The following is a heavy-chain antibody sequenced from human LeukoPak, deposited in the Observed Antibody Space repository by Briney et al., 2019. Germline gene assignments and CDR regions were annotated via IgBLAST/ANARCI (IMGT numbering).Heavy chain of an antibody. D-gene: IGHD7-27*01. J-gene: IGHJ5*02. V-gene: IGHV4-59*12. Sequence: SETLSLNCSVAGGSISSYYWSWIRQPPGPALEWIGYIYYSGSTNYNPSLKSRVTISVDTSKNQFSLKLSSVTAADTAVYYCARDPSWGSYNWFDPWGQGTLVTVSS. CDR1: GGSISSYY. CDR3: ARDPSWGSYNWFDP. CDR2: IYYSGST.